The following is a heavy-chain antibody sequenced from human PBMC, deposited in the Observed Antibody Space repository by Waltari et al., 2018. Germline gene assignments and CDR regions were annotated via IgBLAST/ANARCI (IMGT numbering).Heavy chain of an antibody. D-gene: IGHD3-10*01. CDR1: GFPVSTNY. V-gene: IGHV3-66*01. Sequence: EVHLVESGGGLVQPGGSLRLSCAASGFPVSTNYMNWVRQAPGKGPECVSGIYSGGNTYYADSVRGRFTISRDNSKNTLYLQMNSLRAEDTAVYYCARDSHHPSQQLGFDPWGQGTLDTVSS. J-gene: IGHJ5*02. CDR2: IYSGGNT. CDR3: ARDSHHPSQQLGFDP.